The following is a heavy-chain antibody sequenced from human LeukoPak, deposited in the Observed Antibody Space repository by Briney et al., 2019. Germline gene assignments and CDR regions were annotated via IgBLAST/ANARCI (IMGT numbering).Heavy chain of an antibody. Sequence: GGSLRLSCAASGFTFRTYSMHWVRQAPGKGLEWVTVIWHDGSYKDYADSVKGRFTISRDNSKNTLYLQMNDLRAEDTAVYYCVRGWGSNVYASAFDVWGQGTMVTVSS. D-gene: IGHD3-16*01. CDR2: IWHDGSYK. J-gene: IGHJ3*01. V-gene: IGHV3-33*01. CDR1: GFTFRTYS. CDR3: VRGWGSNVYASAFDV.